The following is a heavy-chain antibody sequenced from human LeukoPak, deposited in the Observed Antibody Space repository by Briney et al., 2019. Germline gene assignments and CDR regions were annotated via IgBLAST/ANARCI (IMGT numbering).Heavy chain of an antibody. CDR2: IYYSGST. CDR3: ARRRGPIAVAGTAYFDY. V-gene: IGHV4-59*08. J-gene: IGHJ4*02. Sequence: SETLSLTCTVSGGSISSYYWSWIRQPPGKGLEWIGYIYYSGSTNYNPSLKSRVTISVDTSKNQFSLKLSSVTAADTAVYYCARRRGPIAVAGTAYFDYWGQGTLVTVSS. D-gene: IGHD6-19*01. CDR1: GGSISSYY.